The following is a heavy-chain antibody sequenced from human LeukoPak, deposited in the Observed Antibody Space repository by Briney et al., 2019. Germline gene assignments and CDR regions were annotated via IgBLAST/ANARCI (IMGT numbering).Heavy chain of an antibody. V-gene: IGHV3-7*01. Sequence: GGSLRLSCAASGFSLTNYWVSWVRPAPGKGLEWVANVKEDGTTKQYVDSVKGRFTISRDNAKNSLYLQMDSLRAEDTAVYYCVSQEVVPHWGQGTLVSVSS. CDR2: VKEDGTTK. CDR3: VSQEVVPH. D-gene: IGHD2-15*01. J-gene: IGHJ4*02. CDR1: GFSLTNYW.